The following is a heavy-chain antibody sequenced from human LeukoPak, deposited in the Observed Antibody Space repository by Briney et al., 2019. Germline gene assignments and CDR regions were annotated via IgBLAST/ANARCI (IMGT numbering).Heavy chain of an antibody. CDR1: GYSFSNYW. D-gene: IGHD7-27*01. CDR3: ARQTGDKGIDY. CDR2: INPGDSDT. J-gene: IGHJ4*02. Sequence: GKSLKISCKGSGYSFSNYWIGWVRQMPGKGLEWMGIINPGDSDTRYSPSFQGQVTISADKSINTAYLQWSSLRASDTAIYYCARQTGDKGIDYWGQGTLVTVSS. V-gene: IGHV5-51*01.